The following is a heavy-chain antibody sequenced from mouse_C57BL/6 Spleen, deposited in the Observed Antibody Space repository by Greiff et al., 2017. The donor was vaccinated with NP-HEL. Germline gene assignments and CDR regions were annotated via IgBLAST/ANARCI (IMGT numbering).Heavy chain of an antibody. V-gene: IGHV5-6*02. J-gene: IGHJ3*01. CDR1: GFTFSSYG. CDR2: ISSGGSYT. D-gene: IGHD2-1*01. CDR3: AREWGNYEGCAY. Sequence: EVMLVESGGDLVKPGGSLKLSCAASGFTFSSYGMSWVRQTPDKRLEWVATISSGGSYTYYPDSVKGRVTISRDNAKNTLYLQMSSLKSEDTAMYYCAREWGNYEGCAYWGQGTLVTVSA.